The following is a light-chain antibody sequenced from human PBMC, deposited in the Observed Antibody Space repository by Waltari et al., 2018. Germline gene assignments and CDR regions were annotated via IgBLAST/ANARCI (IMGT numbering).Light chain of an antibody. CDR3: QQYYSTPPWT. CDR1: QSVLYSSNNKNY. Sequence: DIVMTQSPDSLAVSLGERATINCKSSQSVLYSSNNKNYLAWYQQKPGQPPKLLIYWASDRESGVPDRFRGSGSGTDFTLTISSLQAEDVAVYYCQQYYSTPPWTFGQGTKVEIK. J-gene: IGKJ1*01. V-gene: IGKV4-1*01. CDR2: WAS.